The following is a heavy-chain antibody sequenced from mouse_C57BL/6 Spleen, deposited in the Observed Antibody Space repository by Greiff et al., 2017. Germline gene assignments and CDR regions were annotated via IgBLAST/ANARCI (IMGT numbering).Heavy chain of an antibody. CDR3: ARRLLPGKNYAMDY. D-gene: IGHD2-3*01. Sequence: EVQLQQSGPELVKPGASVKISCKASGYTFTDYYMNWVKQSHGKSLEWIGDINPNNGGTSYNQKFKGKATLPVDKSSSTAYMELRSLTSEDSAVYYCARRLLPGKNYAMDYWGQGTSVTVSS. CDR1: GYTFTDYY. J-gene: IGHJ4*01. CDR2: INPNNGGT. V-gene: IGHV1-26*01.